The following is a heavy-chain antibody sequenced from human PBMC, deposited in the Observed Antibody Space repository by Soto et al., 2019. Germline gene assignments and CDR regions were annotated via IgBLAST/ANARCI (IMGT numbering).Heavy chain of an antibody. CDR2: IYYSGST. Sequence: SETLSLTCTVSGGSISSYYWSWIRQPPGKGLEWIGYIYYSGSTNYNPSLKSRVTISVDTSKNQFSLKPSSVTAADTAAYYCARVGSNVLRFLELSNYYYYNMDVGGKGTTSTVSS. V-gene: IGHV4-59*01. CDR1: GGSISSYY. CDR3: ARVGSNVLRFLELSNYYYYNMDV. D-gene: IGHD3-3*01. J-gene: IGHJ6*03.